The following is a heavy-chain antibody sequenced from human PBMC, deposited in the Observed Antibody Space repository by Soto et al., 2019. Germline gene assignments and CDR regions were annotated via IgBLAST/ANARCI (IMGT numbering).Heavy chain of an antibody. J-gene: IGHJ6*02. CDR3: AMKSPSAGERCYYGMDV. V-gene: IGHV1-46*01. CDR1: GYTFTSYY. Sequence: GASVKVSCKASGYTFTSYYMHWVRQAPGQGLERMGIINPSGGSTSYAQKFQGRVTMTRDTSTSTVYMELSSLRSEDTAVYYCAMKSPSAGERCYYGMDVWGQGTTVTVSS. CDR2: INPSGGST. D-gene: IGHD1-26*01.